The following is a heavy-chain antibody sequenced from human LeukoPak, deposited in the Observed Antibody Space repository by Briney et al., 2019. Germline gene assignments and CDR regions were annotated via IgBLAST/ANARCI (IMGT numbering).Heavy chain of an antibody. CDR2: INPSGGST. D-gene: IGHD6-13*01. J-gene: IGHJ4*02. Sequence: ASVKVSCKASGYTFTSYYMHWVRQAPGQGLEWMGIINPSGGSTSYAQKFQGRVTMTRDTSTSTVYMELSSPRSEDTAVYYCARATRIAAAGTYPIDYWGQGTLVTVSS. V-gene: IGHV1-46*01. CDR1: GYTFTSYY. CDR3: ARATRIAAAGTYPIDY.